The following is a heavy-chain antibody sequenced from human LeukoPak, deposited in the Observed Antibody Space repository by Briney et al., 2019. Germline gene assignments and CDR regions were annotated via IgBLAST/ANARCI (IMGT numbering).Heavy chain of an antibody. Sequence: PGGSLRLSCAASGFTFSDYYMSWIRQAPGKGPEWVSYISSSGRNIYYADSVKGRFTISRDNAKNSLYLQMNSLRAEDTAVYYCARDGPTPYYDILTCYFDYWRQRTLATFS. CDR2: ISSSGRNI. CDR1: GFTFSDYY. V-gene: IGHV3-11*01. J-gene: IGHJ4*02. CDR3: ARDGPTPYYDILTCYFDY. D-gene: IGHD3-9*01.